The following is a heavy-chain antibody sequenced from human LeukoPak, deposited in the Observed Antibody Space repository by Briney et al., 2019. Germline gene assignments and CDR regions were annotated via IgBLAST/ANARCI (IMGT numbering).Heavy chain of an antibody. CDR3: ARADEAVAEGDAFDI. Sequence: SETLSLTCTVSGGSISSSSYYWGWIRQPPGKGLEWIGSIYYSGSTYYNPSLKSRVTISVDTSKNQFSLKLSSVTAADTAVYYCARADEAVAEGDAFDIWGQGTMVTVSS. J-gene: IGHJ3*02. CDR1: GGSISSSSYY. CDR2: IYYSGST. V-gene: IGHV4-39*01. D-gene: IGHD6-19*01.